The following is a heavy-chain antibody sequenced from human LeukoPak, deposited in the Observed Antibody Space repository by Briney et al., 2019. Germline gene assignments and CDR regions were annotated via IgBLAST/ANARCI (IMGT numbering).Heavy chain of an antibody. Sequence: PGGSLRLSCAASGFTFSSYNINWVRQAPGKGLEWVSYISSSSSIIYYADSVTGRFTISRDNAKNSLCLQMNSLRAEDTAVYYCARDLTVPTSMDVWGKGTTVTVSS. CDR2: ISSSSSII. V-gene: IGHV3-48*01. D-gene: IGHD2-2*01. CDR1: GFTFSSYN. J-gene: IGHJ6*04. CDR3: ARDLTVPTSMDV.